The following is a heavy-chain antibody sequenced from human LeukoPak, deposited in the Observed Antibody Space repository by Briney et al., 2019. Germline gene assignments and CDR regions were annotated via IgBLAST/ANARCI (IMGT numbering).Heavy chain of an antibody. CDR3: AKDGGNEDY. V-gene: IGHV1-69*04. D-gene: IGHD4-23*01. CDR1: GYTFTSYG. CDR2: IIPILGIA. Sequence: SVKVSCKASGYTFTSYGISWVRQAPGQGLEWMGRIIPILGIANYAQKFQGRVTITADKSTSTAYMELSSLRSEDTAVYYCAKDGGNEDYWGQGTLVTVSS. J-gene: IGHJ4*02.